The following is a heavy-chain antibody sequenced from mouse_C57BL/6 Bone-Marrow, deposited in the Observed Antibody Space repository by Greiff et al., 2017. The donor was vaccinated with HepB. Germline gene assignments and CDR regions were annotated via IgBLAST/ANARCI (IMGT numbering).Heavy chain of an antibody. D-gene: IGHD2-3*01. CDR3: ARWLLRAMDY. CDR2: IDPSDSYT. J-gene: IGHJ4*01. Sequence: QVQLQQPGAELVMPGASVKLSCKASGYTFTSYWMHWVKQRPGQGLEWIGDIDPSDSYTNYNQKFKGKSTLTVDKSSSTAYMQLSSLTSEDSAVYYCARWLLRAMDYWGQGTSVTVSS. V-gene: IGHV1-69*01. CDR1: GYTFTSYW.